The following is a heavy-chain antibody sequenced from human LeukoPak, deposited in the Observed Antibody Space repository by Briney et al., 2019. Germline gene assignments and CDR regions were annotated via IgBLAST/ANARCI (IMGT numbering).Heavy chain of an antibody. J-gene: IGHJ3*01. CDR1: GGSISSSSYY. CDR2: IYYSGST. Sequence: SETLSLTCTVSGGSISSSSYYWGWIRQPPGKGLEWIGSIYYSGSTYYNPSLKSRVTISVDTSKNQFSLKLSSVTAADTAVYYCARDRTPNSSSWYFGVFDAFDVWGQGTMVTVSS. D-gene: IGHD6-13*01. V-gene: IGHV4-39*07. CDR3: ARDRTPNSSSWYFGVFDAFDV.